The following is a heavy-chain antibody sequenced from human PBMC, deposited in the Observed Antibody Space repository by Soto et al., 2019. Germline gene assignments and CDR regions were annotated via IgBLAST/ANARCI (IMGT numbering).Heavy chain of an antibody. CDR2: INPDGSGE. D-gene: IGHD2-15*01. Sequence: GGSLRLSCAASGFSFEIYWMGWVRQAPGKGLEWVANINPDGSGEYYLDSVKGRFTISRDNAKNSVYLQMNSLVGDDTAVYYCARGLSGDSCYRWFDLWGQGNLVTVSS. CDR1: GFSFEIYW. CDR3: ARGLSGDSCYRWFDL. V-gene: IGHV3-7*01. J-gene: IGHJ5*02.